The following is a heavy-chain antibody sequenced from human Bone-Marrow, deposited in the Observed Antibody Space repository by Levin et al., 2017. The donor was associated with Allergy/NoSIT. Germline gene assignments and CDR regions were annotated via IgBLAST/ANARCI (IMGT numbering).Heavy chain of an antibody. V-gene: IGHV3-11*03. CDR1: GFKFSDYY. D-gene: IGHD4-17*01. CDR3: ARTSYYGDYYFDY. J-gene: IGHJ4*02. CDR2: ISSSGDYI. Sequence: GESLKISCAASGFKFSDYYMSWIRQAPGKGLEWISYISSSGDYINDADPVKGRFTISRDNAKNSLYLQTNSLRAEDTAVYYCARTSYYGDYYFDYWGQGTLVTVSS.